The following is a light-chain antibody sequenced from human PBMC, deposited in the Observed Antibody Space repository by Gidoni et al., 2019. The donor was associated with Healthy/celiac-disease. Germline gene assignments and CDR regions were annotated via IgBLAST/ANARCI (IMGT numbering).Light chain of an antibody. CDR3: SSYTTSSTYV. J-gene: IGLJ1*01. CDR1: SSDVGGYNY. Sequence: QSALTQPASVSGSPGQSITISCAGTSSDVGGYNYVSWYQQPPGKAPKLIIYDVSNRPSGLSNRFSGSKSANTASLTISGLQAEDEADYYCSSYTTSSTYVFGTGTKVTVL. CDR2: DVS. V-gene: IGLV2-14*03.